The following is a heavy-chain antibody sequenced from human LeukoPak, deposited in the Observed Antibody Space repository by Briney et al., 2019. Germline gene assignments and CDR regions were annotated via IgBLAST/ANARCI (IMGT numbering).Heavy chain of an antibody. J-gene: IGHJ3*01. V-gene: IGHV3-23*01. CDR2: INDDGGST. Sequence: GGSLRLSCAASGFTFSNFAMSWVRQAPGKGLEWVSTINDDGGSTYYADSVRGRFTISRDNSENTVYLQLNSLRDEDTAVYYCAKARQSWELPPSFLWGQGTMSPSLQ. CDR1: GFTFSNFA. CDR3: AKARQSWELPPSFL. D-gene: IGHD1-26*01.